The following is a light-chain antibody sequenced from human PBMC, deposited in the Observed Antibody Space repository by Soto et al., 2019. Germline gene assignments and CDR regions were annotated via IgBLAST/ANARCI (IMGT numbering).Light chain of an antibody. Sequence: QSALTQPASVSGSPGQSITISCTGTSSDVGGYNYVSWYQQYLGKAPKLMIYDVSNRPSGVSNRFSGSKSGDTASLTISGLQAEDEADYYCSSYTSSSTAYVVFGGVTKLTVL. CDR3: SSYTSSSTAYVV. J-gene: IGLJ2*01. CDR2: DVS. CDR1: SSDVGGYNY. V-gene: IGLV2-14*01.